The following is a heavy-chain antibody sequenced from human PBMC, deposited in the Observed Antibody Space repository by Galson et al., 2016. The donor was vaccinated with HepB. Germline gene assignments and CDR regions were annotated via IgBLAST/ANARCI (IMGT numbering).Heavy chain of an antibody. Sequence: PALVTPTQTLTLTCTFSGFSLSTSGMCVSWIRQPPGKALEWLARIDWDDDKYYSTSLRTRLTISKDTSKNQVLLTVTNMDPVDTATYYCARVTTVAATSFVGSWGFDPWGQGTLVTVSS. V-gene: IGHV2-70*11. D-gene: IGHD6-19*01. J-gene: IGHJ5*02. CDR1: GFSLSTSGMC. CDR2: IDWDDDK. CDR3: ARVTTVAATSFVGSWGFDP.